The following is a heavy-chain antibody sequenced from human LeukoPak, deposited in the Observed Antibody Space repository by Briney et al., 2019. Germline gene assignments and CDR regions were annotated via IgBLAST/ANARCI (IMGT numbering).Heavy chain of an antibody. CDR3: AKDGCSSTSCYTGIDY. CDR2: ISGSGGST. CDR1: GFTFNNYA. J-gene: IGHJ4*02. Sequence: PGGSLRLSCAASGFTFNNYAMTWVRQAPGKGLEWVSGISGSGGSTYYADSVKGRSTISRDNSKNTLYLQMNSLRAEDTAVYYCAKDGCSSTSCYTGIDYWGQGTLVTVSS. V-gene: IGHV3-23*01. D-gene: IGHD2-2*02.